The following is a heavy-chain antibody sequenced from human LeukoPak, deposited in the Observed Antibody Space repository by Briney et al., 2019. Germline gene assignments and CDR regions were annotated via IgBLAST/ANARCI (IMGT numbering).Heavy chain of an antibody. CDR1: GYPFTSYA. CDR2: ISAYNGVT. V-gene: IGHV1-18*01. Sequence: ASVRVSCKASGYPFTSYAVTWVRQAPGQELEGMGWISAYNGVTNYAQKFQGRLTMTTDTSTSTGYMELRSLRSDDTAVYYCARDKLRYYGSGSYYSDMDVWGQGTTVTVSS. J-gene: IGHJ6*02. CDR3: ARDKLRYYGSGSYYSDMDV. D-gene: IGHD3-10*01.